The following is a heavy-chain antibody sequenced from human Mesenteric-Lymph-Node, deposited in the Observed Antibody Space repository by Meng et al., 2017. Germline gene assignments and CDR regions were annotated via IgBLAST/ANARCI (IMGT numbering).Heavy chain of an antibody. V-gene: IGHV5-51*01. D-gene: IGHD6-6*01. J-gene: IGHJ4*02. CDR1: GYSFTNYW. CDR2: IYPDDSDT. Sequence: GGSLRLSCKGSGYSFTNYWLAWVRQMPGKGLEWMGIIYPDDSDTRYSPSFQGQVTISSDKSLSTAYLLWSSLKASDTAMYYCARGDVAARRGLFDYWGQGTLVTVSS. CDR3: ARGDVAARRGLFDY.